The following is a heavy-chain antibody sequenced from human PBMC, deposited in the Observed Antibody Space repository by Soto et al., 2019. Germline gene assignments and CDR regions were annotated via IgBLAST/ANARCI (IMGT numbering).Heavy chain of an antibody. CDR3: ARLDFVYVFWSGFYRGGVFNI. J-gene: IGHJ3*02. V-gene: IGHV4-39*01. D-gene: IGHD3-3*01. Sequence: KTSETLSLTCTVSGGSISSSSYYWGWIRQPPGKGLEWIGSIYYSGSTYYNTSLKSRVTISVDTSKNQFSLKLSSVTAADTAVYYCARLDFVYVFWSGFYRGGVFNIGGQGKMVTVSS. CDR2: IYYSGST. CDR1: GGSISSSSYY.